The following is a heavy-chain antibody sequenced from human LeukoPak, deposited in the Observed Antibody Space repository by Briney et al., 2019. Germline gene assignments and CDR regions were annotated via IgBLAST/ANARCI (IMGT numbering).Heavy chain of an antibody. V-gene: IGHV4-34*01. CDR2: INHSGST. Sequence: KPSETLSLTCAVYGGSFSGYYWSWIRQPPGKGLEWIGEINHSGSTNYNPSLKSRVTISVDTSKNQFSLKLSSVTAADTAVYYCARGDSSGYYYSWLDPWGQGTLVTVSS. D-gene: IGHD3-22*01. CDR3: ARGDSSGYYYSWLDP. CDR1: GGSFSGYY. J-gene: IGHJ5*02.